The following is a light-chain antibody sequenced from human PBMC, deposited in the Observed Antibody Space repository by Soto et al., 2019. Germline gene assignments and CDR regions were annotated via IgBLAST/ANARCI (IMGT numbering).Light chain of an antibody. CDR2: DTS. CDR1: QDVGKY. J-gene: IGKJ4*01. Sequence: IVWTQSPGTRSLSPGERATLSGRASQDVGKYLAWYQQNPCQAHRLIIYDTSNRASGIPARFSGSGSGTDFTLTISSLEPEDFAVYYCQQRSNWPTLTFGGGTKLDIK. CDR3: QQRSNWPTLT. V-gene: IGKV3-11*01.